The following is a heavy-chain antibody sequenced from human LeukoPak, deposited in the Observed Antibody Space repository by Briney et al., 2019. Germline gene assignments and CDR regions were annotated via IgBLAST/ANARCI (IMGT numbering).Heavy chain of an antibody. CDR3: ARDGVPLEWFLPRGFDP. CDR1: GYTFTSYG. CDR2: ISAYNGNT. Sequence: ASVKVSCKASGYTFTSYGVSWGRQAPGQGLGWRGWISAYNGNTNYAQKLQGRVTMTTDTYTSTAYMELRSLRADDTAVYYCARDGVPLEWFLPRGFDPWGQGTLVTVSS. D-gene: IGHD3-3*01. J-gene: IGHJ5*02. V-gene: IGHV1-18*01.